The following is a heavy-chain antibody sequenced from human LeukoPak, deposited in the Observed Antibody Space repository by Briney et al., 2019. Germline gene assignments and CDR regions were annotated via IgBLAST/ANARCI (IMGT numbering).Heavy chain of an antibody. CDR2: IYYSGST. CDR1: GGSISSSSYY. Sequence: SETLSLTCTVSGGSISSSSYYWGWIRQPPGKGLEWIGSIYYSGSTYYNPSLKSRVTISVDTSKNQFSLKLSSVTAADTAVYYCARAGYLNSYDFWSGRANWFDPWGQGTLVTVSS. J-gene: IGHJ5*02. V-gene: IGHV4-39*07. D-gene: IGHD3-3*01. CDR3: ARAGYLNSYDFWSGRANWFDP.